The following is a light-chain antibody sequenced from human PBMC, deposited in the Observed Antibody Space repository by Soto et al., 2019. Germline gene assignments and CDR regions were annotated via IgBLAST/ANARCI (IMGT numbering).Light chain of an antibody. Sequence: DIQMTQSPSTLSASVGDGVTITCRASQSIGSWLAWYQQKPWKAPKLLIYKATNLQSGVPSRFSGSGSGTDFSLTISSLQPVDSATYFCQQYNDFQYTFGPGTKLEI. CDR2: KAT. V-gene: IGKV1-5*03. CDR1: QSIGSW. J-gene: IGKJ2*01. CDR3: QQYNDFQYT.